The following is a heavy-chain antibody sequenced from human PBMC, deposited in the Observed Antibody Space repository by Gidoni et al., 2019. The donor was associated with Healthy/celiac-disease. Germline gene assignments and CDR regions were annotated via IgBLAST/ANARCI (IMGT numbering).Heavy chain of an antibody. CDR3: ARGYDIWTGLVPFDP. CDR1: GGSVSSGSYY. CDR2: IYHSGST. Sequence: QVQLQESGPGLVKPSETLSLTCTVSGGSVSSGSYYWSWIRQPPGTGLEWIGYIYHSGSTNYNPSLKSRVTISVDTSKNQFSLKLSSVTAADTAVYYCARGYDIWTGLVPFDPWGQGTLVTVSS. V-gene: IGHV4-61*01. D-gene: IGHD3-9*01. J-gene: IGHJ5*02.